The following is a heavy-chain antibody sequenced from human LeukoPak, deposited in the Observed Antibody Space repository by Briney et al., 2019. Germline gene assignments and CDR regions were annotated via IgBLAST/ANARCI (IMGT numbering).Heavy chain of an antibody. J-gene: IGHJ4*02. CDR3: ARAGSYGDYLDY. Sequence: SVKVSCKASGGTFSSYAISWVRQAPGQGHEWMGGIIPIFGTANYAQKLQGRVTITADESTSTAYMELSSLRSEDTAVYYCARAGSYGDYLDYWGQGTLVTVSS. V-gene: IGHV1-69*13. CDR2: IIPIFGTA. CDR1: GGTFSSYA. D-gene: IGHD4-17*01.